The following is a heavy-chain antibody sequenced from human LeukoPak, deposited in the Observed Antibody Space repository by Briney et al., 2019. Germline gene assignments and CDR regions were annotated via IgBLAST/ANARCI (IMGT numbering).Heavy chain of an antibody. J-gene: IGHJ4*02. CDR1: GGSISSDY. CDR3: ARGFSYGLVDY. CDR2: IYTSGNT. D-gene: IGHD5-18*01. Sequence: SETLSLTCTVSGGSISSDYWSWIRQPAGKGLERIGRIYTSGNTNYNPSLKSRVTLSVDTSKNQFSLKLTSVTAADTAVYYCARGFSYGLVDYWGQGTLVTVSS. V-gene: IGHV4-4*07.